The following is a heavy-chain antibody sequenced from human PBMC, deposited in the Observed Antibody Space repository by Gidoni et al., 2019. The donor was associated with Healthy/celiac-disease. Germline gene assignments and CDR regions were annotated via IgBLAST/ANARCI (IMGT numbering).Heavy chain of an antibody. CDR1: GGSISSGSFY. V-gene: IGHV4-61*02. J-gene: IGHJ4*02. CDR2: ISASGSP. CDR3: ARDTYYYDSSGYYLYYFDY. D-gene: IGHD3-22*01. Sequence: QVQLQEAGPGLVRPSQTLSLTCTVSGGSISSGSFYWSWIRQPAGKGLEWIGRISASGSPNYNPSLKSRVTMSVDTSKNQFSLKLSSVTAADTAVYYCARDTYYYDSSGYYLYYFDYWGQGTLVTVSS.